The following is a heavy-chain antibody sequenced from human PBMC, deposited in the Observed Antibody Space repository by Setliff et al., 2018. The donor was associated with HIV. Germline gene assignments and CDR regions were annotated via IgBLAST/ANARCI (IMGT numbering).Heavy chain of an antibody. J-gene: IGHJ4*02. CDR1: DASISTSNFL. CDR2: SYYSSRT. D-gene: IGHD4-17*01. Sequence: KPSETLSLTCTVSDASISTSNFLWGWIRQSPGKGLEWIGSSYYSSRTYYNPSLKNRVTISADTSKNHLSLKLTSLTAADTAVYYCGRLETGPATSAYGPFNSWGQGKMVTVSS. V-gene: IGHV4-39*02. CDR3: GRLETGPATSAYGPFNS.